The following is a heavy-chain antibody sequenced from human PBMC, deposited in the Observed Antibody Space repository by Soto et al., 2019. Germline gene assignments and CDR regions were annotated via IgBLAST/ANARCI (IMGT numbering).Heavy chain of an antibody. J-gene: IGHJ6*02. CDR1: VYTFTSYD. Sequence: AASVTVSCKASVYTFTSYDINWVRQAPGQGLEWMGWMNPNSGNTGYAQKFQGRVTMARNTSISTAYMELSSLRSEDTAVYYCARGISSGWYGKRYYYYGMDVWGQGTTVTVSS. CDR3: ARGISSGWYGKRYYYYGMDV. CDR2: MNPNSGNT. V-gene: IGHV1-8*01. D-gene: IGHD6-19*01.